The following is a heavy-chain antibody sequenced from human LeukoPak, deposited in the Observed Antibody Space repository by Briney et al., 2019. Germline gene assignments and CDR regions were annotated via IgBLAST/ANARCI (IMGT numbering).Heavy chain of an antibody. J-gene: IGHJ4*02. CDR2: IYYSGST. V-gene: IGHV4-59*01. D-gene: IGHD2-2*01. CDR1: GGSISSYY. CDR3: TRRNQLLFDY. Sequence: PSETLSLTCTVSGGSISSYYWSWIRQPPGKGLEWIGYIYYSGSTNYNPSLKSRVTISVDTSKNQFSLKLSSVTAADTAVYYCTRRNQLLFDYWGQGTLVTVSS.